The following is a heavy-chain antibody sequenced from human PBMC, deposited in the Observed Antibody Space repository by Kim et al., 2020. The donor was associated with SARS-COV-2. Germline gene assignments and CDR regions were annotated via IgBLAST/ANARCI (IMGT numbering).Heavy chain of an antibody. CDR1: GGPLRGYY. Sequence: SETLSVNCAVYGGPLRGYYWSWIRQPPGEGLEWLGEMDHSGSSTSITYNPSLKSRVIIVPITAKHQFSLRLTSVTAADTAVYYCARGSYYGSGQTMGFDYWGLGTLVTVSS. CDR2: MDHSGSSTSI. D-gene: IGHD3-10*01. V-gene: IGHV4-34*01. CDR3: ARGSYYGSGQTMGFDY. J-gene: IGHJ4*02.